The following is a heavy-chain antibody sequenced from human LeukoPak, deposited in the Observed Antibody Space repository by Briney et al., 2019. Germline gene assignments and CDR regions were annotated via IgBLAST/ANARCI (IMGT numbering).Heavy chain of an antibody. CDR2: IYTSGSS. V-gene: IGHV4-61*02. CDR3: ARLRGYGGWYLDL. Sequence: SQTLSLXCTVSGGSISSGSYYWSWIRQPAGKGLEWIGRIYTSGSSNYNPSLKSRVTISVDTSKNQFSLKLSSVTAADTAVYYCARLRGYGGWYLDLWGRGTLVTVSS. J-gene: IGHJ2*01. D-gene: IGHD3-16*01. CDR1: GGSISSGSYY.